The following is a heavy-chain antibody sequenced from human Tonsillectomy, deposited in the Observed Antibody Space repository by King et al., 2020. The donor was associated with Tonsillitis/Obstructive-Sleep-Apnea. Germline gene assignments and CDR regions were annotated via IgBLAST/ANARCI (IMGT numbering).Heavy chain of an antibody. CDR3: AKNEWEYYYDSSGYYYLDY. CDR1: GFTFSSYA. CDR2: ISGSGGST. V-gene: IGHV3-23*04. D-gene: IGHD3-22*01. J-gene: IGHJ4*02. Sequence: VQLVESGGGLVQPGGSLRLSCAASGFTFSSYAMSWVRQAPGKGLEWVSAISGSGGSTYYADSVKGRFTISRDNSKNTLYLQMNSLRAEDTAVYYCAKNEWEYYYDSSGYYYLDYWGQGTLVTVSS.